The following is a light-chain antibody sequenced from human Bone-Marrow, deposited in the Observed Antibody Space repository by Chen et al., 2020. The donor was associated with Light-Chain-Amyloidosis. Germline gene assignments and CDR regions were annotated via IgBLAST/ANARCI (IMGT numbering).Light chain of an antibody. CDR3: GSYAGSNTVV. V-gene: IGLV2-23*02. CDR2: EVN. J-gene: IGLJ2*01. CDR1: SSDVGNYNL. Sequence: QSALTQPASVSGSPGQSIPISCPGSSSDVGNYNLVSWYQQHPGKAPKLMIFEVNTRPSGVSNRCSGSKPGNKASLTISGLLAEDEADYHCGSYAGSNTVVFGGGTKLTVL.